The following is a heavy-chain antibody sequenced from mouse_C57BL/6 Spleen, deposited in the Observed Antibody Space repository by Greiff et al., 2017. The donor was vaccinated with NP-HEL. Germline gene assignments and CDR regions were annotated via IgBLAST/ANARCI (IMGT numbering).Heavy chain of an antibody. D-gene: IGHD2-5*01. J-gene: IGHJ3*01. Sequence: QVQLQQPGAELVKPGASVKLSCKASGYTFTSYWMHWVKQRPGQGLEWIGMIHPNSGSTNYNEKFKGKATLTVDKSSSPAYMQLSSLTSEYSAVYYWARGYDSNDEAWFAYWGQGTLVTVSA. CDR1: GYTFTSYW. CDR2: IHPNSGST. CDR3: ARGYDSNDEAWFAY. V-gene: IGHV1-64*01.